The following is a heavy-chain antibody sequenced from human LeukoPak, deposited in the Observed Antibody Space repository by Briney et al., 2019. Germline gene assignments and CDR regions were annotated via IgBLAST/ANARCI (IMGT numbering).Heavy chain of an antibody. V-gene: IGHV4-61*02. CDR3: AREKPTYYDILTGYYGGLDI. CDR1: GGSISSGSYY. J-gene: IGHJ3*02. Sequence: SETLSLTCTVSGGSISSGSYYWSWIRQPAGKGLEWIGRIYTSGSTNYNPSLKSRVTISVDTSKNQFSLKLSSVTAADTAVYYCAREKPTYYDILTGYYGGLDIWGQGTMVTVSS. CDR2: IYTSGST. D-gene: IGHD3-9*01.